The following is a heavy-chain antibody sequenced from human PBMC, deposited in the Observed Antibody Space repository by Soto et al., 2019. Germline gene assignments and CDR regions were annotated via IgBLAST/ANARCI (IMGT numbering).Heavy chain of an antibody. J-gene: IGHJ4*02. V-gene: IGHV3-33*01. CDR2: IWYDGSNK. D-gene: IGHD3-3*01. CDR3: ARGGVASYRGFDY. Sequence: QVQLVESGGGVVQPGRSLRLSCAASGFTFSSYGMHWVRQAPGKGLEWVAVIWYDGSNKYYADSVKGRFTISRDNSKNTLYLQMNSLRAEDTAVYYCARGGVASYRGFDYWGQGTLVTVSS. CDR1: GFTFSSYG.